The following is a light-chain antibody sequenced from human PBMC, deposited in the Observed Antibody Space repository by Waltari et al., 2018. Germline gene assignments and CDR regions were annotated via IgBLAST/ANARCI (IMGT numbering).Light chain of an antibody. CDR3: CSYAGSITFWV. Sequence: QSALTQPRSVSGSPGQSVTISCTGTSSDVGGYNYVSWYQHHPGKAPKLIIYDVTKRPSGGPDRVSACKADKTASLTISGLQAEDEADYYGCSYAGSITFWVFGGGTKLTVL. CDR2: DVT. CDR1: SSDVGGYNY. J-gene: IGLJ3*02. V-gene: IGLV2-11*01.